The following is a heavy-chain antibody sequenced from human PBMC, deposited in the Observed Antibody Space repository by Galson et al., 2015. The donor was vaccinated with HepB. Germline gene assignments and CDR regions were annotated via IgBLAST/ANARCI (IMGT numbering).Heavy chain of an antibody. CDR2: IKSKTDGETT. CDR1: GFPFNNAW. Sequence: SLRLSCAASGFPFNNAWMTWVRQAPGMGLEWVGRIKSKTDGETTDYAAPVKGRVTISRDDSKNRLYLQMNSLKNEDTAVYYCTTDVHYSTYWSWLAPWVQGSRLTVPS. V-gene: IGHV3-15*01. D-gene: IGHD2-8*02. CDR3: TTDVHYSTYWSWLAP. J-gene: IGHJ5*02.